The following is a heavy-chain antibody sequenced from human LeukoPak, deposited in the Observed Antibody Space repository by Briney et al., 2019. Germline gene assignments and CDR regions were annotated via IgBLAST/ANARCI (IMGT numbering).Heavy chain of an antibody. CDR1: GFTFSSYA. V-gene: IGHV3-23*01. Sequence: GGSLRLSCAASGFTFSSYAMSSVRQAPGKGLEWVSAIRDSGSSTHYADSVKGRFTTSRDNSKNTLFLQMNSLRAEDTAIYYCAKYGPQDSGSSHFDYWGQGALVTVSS. D-gene: IGHD1-26*01. CDR3: AKYGPQDSGSSHFDY. J-gene: IGHJ4*02. CDR2: IRDSGSST.